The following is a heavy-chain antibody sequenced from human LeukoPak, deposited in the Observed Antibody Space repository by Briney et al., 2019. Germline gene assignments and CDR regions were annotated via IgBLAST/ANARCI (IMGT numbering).Heavy chain of an antibody. J-gene: IGHJ6*04. CDR2: ISSRSYYI. CDR3: ARGARGYSYGGYYYGMDV. Sequence: GGPLRLPCAASGFPLSSYSMNGVRQSPGKGLEGVSSISSRSYYIYYAGSVKGRFTISRDNAKISLYLQMNSLRAEDTAVYYCARGARGYSYGGYYYGMDVWGKGTTVTVSS. V-gene: IGHV3-21*01. CDR1: GFPLSSYS. D-gene: IGHD5-18*01.